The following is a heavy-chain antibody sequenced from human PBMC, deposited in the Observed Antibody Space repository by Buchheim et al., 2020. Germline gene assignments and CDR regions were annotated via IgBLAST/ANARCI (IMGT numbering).Heavy chain of an antibody. Sequence: VPLVESGGGLVQPGESLRLSCAASGFAFSTYSLNWVRQAPGKGLEWVSYIGASGSARYYASSVRGRFTISRDNDKNLLYLQMDGLRAEDTAVYYCASLAVTGTDWFDPWGQGTL. CDR2: IGASGSAR. J-gene: IGHJ5*02. V-gene: IGHV3-48*01. D-gene: IGHD6-19*01. CDR3: ASLAVTGTDWFDP. CDR1: GFAFSTYS.